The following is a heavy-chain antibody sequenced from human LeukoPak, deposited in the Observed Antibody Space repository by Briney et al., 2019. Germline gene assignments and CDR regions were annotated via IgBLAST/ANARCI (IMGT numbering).Heavy chain of an antibody. V-gene: IGHV6-1*01. CDR2: TFYRSKWYN. D-gene: IGHD2-8*01. J-gene: IGHJ5*02. CDR3: ARSVNNWFDP. CDR1: GASFSSDSAA. Sequence: SQPLSLTSAISGASFSSDSAAWNWIRPSPSRGLEWLGRTFYRSKWYNDYAVSVKSRITINPDTSKNQFSLQLNSVTPEDTAVYYCARSVNNWFDPWGQGTLVTVSS.